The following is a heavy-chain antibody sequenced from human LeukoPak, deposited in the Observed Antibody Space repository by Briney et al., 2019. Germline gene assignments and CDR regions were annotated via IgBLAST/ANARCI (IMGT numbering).Heavy chain of an antibody. Sequence: SETLSLTCAVSGYSISSGYYWGWIRQPPGKGLEWIGSIFHSGSTYYNPSLKSRVTISVDTSKNQFSLKLSSVTAADTALYYCARGGPWERGDVWGQGTMVTVSS. CDR1: GYSISSGYY. V-gene: IGHV4-38-2*01. CDR2: IFHSGST. J-gene: IGHJ3*01. D-gene: IGHD1-26*01. CDR3: ARGGPWERGDV.